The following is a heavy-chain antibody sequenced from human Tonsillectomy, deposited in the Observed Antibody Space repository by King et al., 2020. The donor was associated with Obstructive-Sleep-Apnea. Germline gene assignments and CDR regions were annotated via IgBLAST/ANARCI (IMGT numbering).Heavy chain of an antibody. Sequence: QLVQSGGGVVQPGRSLRLSCAASGFTFSSYAMHWVRQAPGKGLEWVAIISYDGSNKYYADSVTGRFTISRDNSKNTLYLQMNSLRPEDTAVYYCASPTTRGSGSSTYFDYWGQGTLVTVSS. CDR1: GFTFSSYA. CDR2: ISYDGSNK. CDR3: ASPTTRGSGSSTYFDY. V-gene: IGHV3-30*04. J-gene: IGHJ4*02. D-gene: IGHD3-10*01.